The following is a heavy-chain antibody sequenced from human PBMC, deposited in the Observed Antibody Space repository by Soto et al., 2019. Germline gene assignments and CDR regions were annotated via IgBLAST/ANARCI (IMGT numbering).Heavy chain of an antibody. D-gene: IGHD2-2*01. CDR1: GGSISSGDYH. CDR2: IYYSGST. Sequence: SETLSLTCTVSGGSISSGDYHWSWIRQPPGKGLEWIGYIYYSGSTYYNPSLKSRVTISVDTSKNQFSLKLSSVTAADTAVYYCARDSSGWCSSTSCPRYGMDVWGQGTTVTVSS. CDR3: ARDSSGWCSSTSCPRYGMDV. V-gene: IGHV4-30-4*01. J-gene: IGHJ6*02.